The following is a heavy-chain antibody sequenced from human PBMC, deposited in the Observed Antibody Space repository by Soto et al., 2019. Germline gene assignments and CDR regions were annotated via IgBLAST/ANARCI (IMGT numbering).Heavy chain of an antibody. J-gene: IGHJ4*02. CDR1: GYSFTSYW. V-gene: IGHV5-10-1*01. D-gene: IGHD5-18*01. Sequence: GESLKISCKGSGYSFTSYWISWVRQMPGKGLEWMGRIDPSDSYTNYSPSFRGHVTISADKSISTAYLQWSSLKASDTAMYYCARQKHNVDTVDFDYWGQGTLVTVSS. CDR2: IDPSDSYT. CDR3: ARQKHNVDTVDFDY.